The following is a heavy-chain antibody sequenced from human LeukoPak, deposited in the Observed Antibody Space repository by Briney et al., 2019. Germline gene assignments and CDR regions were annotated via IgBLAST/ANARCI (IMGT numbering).Heavy chain of an antibody. D-gene: IGHD6-19*01. Sequence: SETLSLTCTVSGGSIPTKNFYWGWIRQPPGKGLEWIGSIYYSGSTYYNPSLKSRVIISVDTSKNQFSLKLSSVTAADTAVYYCAKGTAGSPFDYWGQGTLVTVSS. CDR3: AKGTAGSPFDY. CDR1: GGSIPTKNFY. V-gene: IGHV4-39*01. J-gene: IGHJ4*02. CDR2: IYYSGST.